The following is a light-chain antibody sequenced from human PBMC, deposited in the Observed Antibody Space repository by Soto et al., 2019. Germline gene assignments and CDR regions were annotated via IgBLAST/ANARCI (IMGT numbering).Light chain of an antibody. V-gene: IGLV6-57*02. CDR2: EDN. Sequence: NFMLTQPHSVSESPGKTVTISCTGSSGSIASNYVQWYQQRPGSAPTTVIYEDNQRPSGVPDRFSGSIDSSSNSASLTISGLKTEDEADYYYQSYDSNTVIFGGGTKVTVL. J-gene: IGLJ2*01. CDR3: QSYDSNTVI. CDR1: SGSIASNY.